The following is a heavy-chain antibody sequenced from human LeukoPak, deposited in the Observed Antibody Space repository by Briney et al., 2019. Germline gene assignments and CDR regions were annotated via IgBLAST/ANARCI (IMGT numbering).Heavy chain of an antibody. CDR1: GLTFSTAW. Sequence: PGGSLTLSCAASGLTFSTAWMGWVRRAPGKGLEWVGHIKTNADGGATDYAAPVKGRFTISRDDSKKMLFLQMNSLKIEDTAVYYCTTDEWNWGQGTLVTVSS. J-gene: IGHJ4*02. V-gene: IGHV3-15*01. D-gene: IGHD2-8*01. CDR2: IKTNADGGAT. CDR3: TTDEWN.